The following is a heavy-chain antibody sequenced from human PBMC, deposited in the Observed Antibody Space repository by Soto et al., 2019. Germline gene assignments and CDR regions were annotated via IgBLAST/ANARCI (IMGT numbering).Heavy chain of an antibody. D-gene: IGHD2-2*01. V-gene: IGHV3-74*01. J-gene: IGHJ6*02. Sequence: EVQLVESGGGLVQPGGSLRLSCAASGFTFSSYWMHWVRQAPGKGLVWVSRINSDGSSTSYADSVKGRFTISRDNXKTXLYLQMNSLRAEDTAVYYCARSGVPAAVYYYGMDVWGQGTTVTVSS. CDR3: ARSGVPAAVYYYGMDV. CDR2: INSDGSST. CDR1: GFTFSSYW.